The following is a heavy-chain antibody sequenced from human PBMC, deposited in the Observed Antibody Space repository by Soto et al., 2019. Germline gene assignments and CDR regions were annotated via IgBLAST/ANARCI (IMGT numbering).Heavy chain of an antibody. Sequence: ASVKVSCKTFGFTFTNYVLFWVRQAPGQRLEWVGWIHAGNGNTESSEKFQGRVTLTTDTSASTAYMELSSLRSEDTALYYCARENQQLSMDVWGQGTTVTVSS. CDR1: GFTFTNYV. CDR2: IHAGNGNT. V-gene: IGHV1-3*01. J-gene: IGHJ6*02. D-gene: IGHD6-13*01. CDR3: ARENQQLSMDV.